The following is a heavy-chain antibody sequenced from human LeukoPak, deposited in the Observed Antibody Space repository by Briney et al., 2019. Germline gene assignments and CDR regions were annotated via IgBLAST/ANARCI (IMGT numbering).Heavy chain of an antibody. J-gene: IGHJ5*02. CDR3: ARGGYYYGSGSYRPWAYNWFDP. V-gene: IGHV1-8*01. CDR2: MNPNSGNT. D-gene: IGHD3-10*01. Sequence: ASVKVSCKASGYTFTSYDINWVRQATGQGLEWMGWMNPNSGNTGCAQKFQGRVTMTRNTSISTAYMELSSLRSEDTAVYYCARGGYYYGSGSYRPWAYNWFDPWGQGTLVTVSS. CDR1: GYTFTSYD.